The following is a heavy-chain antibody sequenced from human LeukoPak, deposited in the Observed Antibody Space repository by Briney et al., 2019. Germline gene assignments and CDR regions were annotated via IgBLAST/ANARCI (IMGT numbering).Heavy chain of an antibody. CDR1: GGSISSSSYY. Sequence: PSETLSLTCTVSGGSISSSSYYWGWIRQPPGKGLEWIGSIYYSGSTYYNPSLKSRVTISVDTSKNQFSLKLSSVTAADTAVYYCARSAQFITMVRGVIMTPVDYWGQGTLVTVSS. CDR3: ARSAQFITMVRGVIMTPVDY. V-gene: IGHV4-39*01. CDR2: IYYSGST. J-gene: IGHJ4*02. D-gene: IGHD3-10*01.